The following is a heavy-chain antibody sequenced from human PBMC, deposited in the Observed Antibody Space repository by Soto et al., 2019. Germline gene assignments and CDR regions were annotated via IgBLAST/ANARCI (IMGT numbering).Heavy chain of an antibody. J-gene: IGHJ4*02. Sequence: EVQLVESGGGLVKPGGSLRLSCAASGFTFSNAWMNWVRQAPGKGLEWVGRIKSKTDGGTTDYAAPVKGRFTISRDDSKNTLYLQMNSLKTEVTAVYYCTAAGSGYVPYYFDYWGQGTLVTVSS. CDR1: GFTFSNAW. CDR3: TAAGSGYVPYYFDY. D-gene: IGHD5-12*01. V-gene: IGHV3-15*07. CDR2: IKSKTDGGTT.